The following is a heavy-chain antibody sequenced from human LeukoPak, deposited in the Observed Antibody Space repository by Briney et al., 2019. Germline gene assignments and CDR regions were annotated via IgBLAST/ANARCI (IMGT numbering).Heavy chain of an antibody. Sequence: ASVTVSCKASGYTFTSYGISWVRQAPGQGLEWMGWISAYNGNTNYAQKLQGGVTMTTDTSTSTAYMELRRLRSDDTAVYYCARDSMAAAGPEYYFDYWGQGSLVTVSS. J-gene: IGHJ4*02. D-gene: IGHD6-13*01. V-gene: IGHV1-18*01. CDR3: ARDSMAAAGPEYYFDY. CDR2: ISAYNGNT. CDR1: GYTFTSYG.